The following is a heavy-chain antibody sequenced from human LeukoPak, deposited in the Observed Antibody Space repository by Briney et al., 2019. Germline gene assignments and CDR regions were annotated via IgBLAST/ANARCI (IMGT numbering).Heavy chain of an antibody. V-gene: IGHV3-15*07. D-gene: IGHD6-13*01. CDR1: GFTFSNAW. Sequence: GGSLRLSCAASGFTFSNAWMDWVRQAPGKGLEWVGRIKSKTDGGTRDYAAPVKGRFAISRDDSKNTLYLLMNSLKTEDTAVYFCTTDSSSWYNAFDIWGQGTMVTVSS. CDR3: TTDSSSWYNAFDI. J-gene: IGHJ3*02. CDR2: IKSKTDGGTR.